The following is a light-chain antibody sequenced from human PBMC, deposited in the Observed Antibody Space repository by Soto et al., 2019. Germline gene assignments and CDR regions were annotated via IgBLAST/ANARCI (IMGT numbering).Light chain of an antibody. CDR2: AVT. J-gene: IGLJ1*01. CDR1: SSDVGGYNY. Sequence: QSVLTQPASVSGSPGQSITISCTGTSSDVGGYNYVSWYQQHPGKAPKLMIYAVTDRPSGVSSRFSGSKSANTASLTISGLQAEDEADYYCSSYTSSSTLFGTGTKVTV. V-gene: IGLV2-14*01. CDR3: SSYTSSSTL.